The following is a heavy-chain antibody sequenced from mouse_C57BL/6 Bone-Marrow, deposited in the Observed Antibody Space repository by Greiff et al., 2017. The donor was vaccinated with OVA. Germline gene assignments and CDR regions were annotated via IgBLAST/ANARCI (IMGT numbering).Heavy chain of an antibody. J-gene: IGHJ2*01. CDR1: GYTFTNYW. CDR3: ARGGGTWFDY. D-gene: IGHD4-1*01. CDR2: IYPGGGYT. V-gene: IGHV1-63*01. Sequence: QVQLKQSGAELVRPGTSVKMSCKASGYTFTNYWIGWAKQRPGHGLEWIGDIYPGGGYTNYNEKFKSKATLTADKSSSTAYMQFSSLNSEDSAIYYCARGGGTWFDYWGQGTTLTVSS.